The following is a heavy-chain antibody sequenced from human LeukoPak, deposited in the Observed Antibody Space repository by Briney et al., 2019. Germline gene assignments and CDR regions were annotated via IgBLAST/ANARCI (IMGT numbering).Heavy chain of an antibody. D-gene: IGHD2-2*02. Sequence: PGRSLRLSCAASGFTFSSYGMHWVRQAPGRGLEWVSSIYYADSVKGRFTISRDNAKNSLYLQMNSLRAEDTAVYYCVRDGCSSTSCYSVNDYWGQGTLVTVSS. CDR2: I. V-gene: IGHV3-21*01. CDR3: VRDGCSSTSCYSVNDY. CDR1: GFTFSSYG. J-gene: IGHJ4*02.